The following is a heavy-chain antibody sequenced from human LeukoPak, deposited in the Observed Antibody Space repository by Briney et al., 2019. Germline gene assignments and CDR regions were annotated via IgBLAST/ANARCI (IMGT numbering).Heavy chain of an antibody. V-gene: IGHV4-39*07. J-gene: IGHJ4*02. CDR2: IFYSGST. D-gene: IGHD6-13*01. CDR3: ARVTGYMTEDYFDY. Sequence: SETLSLTCTVSGGSISSSSYYWGWIRQPPGKGLEWIGTIFYSGSTHYNPSLKSRVTISVDTSKNQFSLKLSSVTAADTAVYYCARVTGYMTEDYFDYWGQGTLITVSS. CDR1: GGSISSSSYY.